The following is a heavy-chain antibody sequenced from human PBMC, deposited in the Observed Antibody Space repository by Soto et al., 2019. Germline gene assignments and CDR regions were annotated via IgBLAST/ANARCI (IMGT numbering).Heavy chain of an antibody. CDR3: AREKTNSFDY. CDR2: IDKTGVST. J-gene: IGHJ4*02. CDR1: GFTFGSYA. Sequence: PGGSLRLSCAASGFTFGSYAMSWVRQAPGKGLEWVSTIDKTGVSTYYADSVKGRFTISRDNSKQTLYLQMNSLRAEDTAVYYCAREKTNSFDYWGQGTLVTVSS. V-gene: IGHV3-23*01. D-gene: IGHD1-26*01.